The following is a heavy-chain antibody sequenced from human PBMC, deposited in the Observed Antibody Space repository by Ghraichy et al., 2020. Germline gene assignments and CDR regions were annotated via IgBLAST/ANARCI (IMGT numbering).Heavy chain of an antibody. CDR3: ARDPHYLIALAGNYFDY. CDR2: ISSSRSYI. CDR1: GFTFSSYD. V-gene: IGHV3-21*01. D-gene: IGHD6-19*01. Sequence: GGSLRLSCAASGFTFSSYDMNWVRQAPGKGLEWVAYISSSRSYIYYADSVKGRFSISRDNAKHSLYLQMNSLKADDSAVYYCARDPHYLIALAGNYFDYWGQGTLVTVSS. J-gene: IGHJ4*02.